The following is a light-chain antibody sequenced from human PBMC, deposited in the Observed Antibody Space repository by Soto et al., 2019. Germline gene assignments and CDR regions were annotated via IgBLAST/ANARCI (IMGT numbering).Light chain of an antibody. Sequence: EIVLTQSPGTLSLSPGERATLSCRASQSVSSNLAWYQQKPGQAPRLLIYGASNRATGIPDRFSGSGSGTDFTLTISRLQSEDFAVYYCQQYNNWPLTSGQGTRLEIK. V-gene: IGKV3D-15*01. CDR3: QQYNNWPLT. CDR2: GAS. CDR1: QSVSSN. J-gene: IGKJ5*01.